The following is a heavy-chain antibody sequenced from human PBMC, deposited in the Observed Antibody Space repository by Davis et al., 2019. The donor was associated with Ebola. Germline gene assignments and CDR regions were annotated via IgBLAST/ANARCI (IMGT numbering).Heavy chain of an antibody. CDR3: AKADGFDY. J-gene: IGHJ4*02. CDR1: GFTFSSYS. CDR2: ISGSGGST. Sequence: GESLKISCAASGFTFSSYSMNWVRQAPGKGLEWVSAISGSGGSTYYADSVKGRFTISRDNSKNTLYLQMNSLRAEDTAVYYCAKADGFDYWGQGTLVTVSS. V-gene: IGHV3-23*01.